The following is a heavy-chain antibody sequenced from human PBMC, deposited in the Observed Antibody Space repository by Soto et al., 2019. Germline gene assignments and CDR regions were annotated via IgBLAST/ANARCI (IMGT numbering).Heavy chain of an antibody. CDR1: VYSIGRGSY. J-gene: IGHJ4*01. Sequence: SSETLSLGCTVSVYSIGRGSYLAGIRQPPGKGPEWIASIYHGGTTFYNPSLKSRITISVDTSNNQFSLKLTSVTAADTAVYYCARVHVMVVAGSTFDYWGHGTLVTVSS. CDR2: IYHGGTT. D-gene: IGHD6-19*01. V-gene: IGHV4-38-2*02. CDR3: ARVHVMVVAGSTFDY.